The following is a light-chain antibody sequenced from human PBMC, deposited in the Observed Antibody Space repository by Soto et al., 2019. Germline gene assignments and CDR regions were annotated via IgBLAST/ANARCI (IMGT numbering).Light chain of an antibody. CDR1: QSLVYSDGNTY. V-gene: IGKV2-30*01. CDR3: MQGTQWPWT. CDR2: KLS. Sequence: DVVMSQSPLSLPVTLGQPASISCRSSQSLVYSDGNTYLNWFQQRPGQSPRSLIYKLSERDSGVTDRFSGSGSGTDFTLKISKVEAEDVAVYYCMQGTQWPWTCGQGTKVDIK. J-gene: IGKJ1*01.